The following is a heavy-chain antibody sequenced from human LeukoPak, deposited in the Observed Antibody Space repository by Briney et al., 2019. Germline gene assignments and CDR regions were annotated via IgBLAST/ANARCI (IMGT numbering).Heavy chain of an antibody. V-gene: IGHV3-21*01. CDR3: ARDPGQLVPGTVDY. D-gene: IGHD6-6*01. J-gene: IGHJ4*02. CDR2: ISSSSSYI. Sequence: QPGGSLRLSRAASGFTFSSYSMNWVRQAPGKGLEWVSSISSSSSYIYYADSVKGRFTISRDNAKNSLYLQMNSLRAEDTAVYYCARDPGQLVPGTVDYWGQGTLVTVSS. CDR1: GFTFSSYS.